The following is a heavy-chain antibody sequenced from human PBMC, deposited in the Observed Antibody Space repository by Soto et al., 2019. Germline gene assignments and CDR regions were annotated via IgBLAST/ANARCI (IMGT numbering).Heavy chain of an antibody. D-gene: IGHD2-15*01. Sequence: SVKVACRASGCTVTGEYMHWGRQAPGQGLEWMGWINPNSGGTNYAQKFQGWVTMTRDTSISTAYMELSRLRSDDTAVYYCAREDIRYYGMDVWAQRTTVTVSS. CDR1: GCTVTGEY. CDR3: AREDIRYYGMDV. J-gene: IGHJ6*02. CDR2: INPNSGGT. V-gene: IGHV1-2*04.